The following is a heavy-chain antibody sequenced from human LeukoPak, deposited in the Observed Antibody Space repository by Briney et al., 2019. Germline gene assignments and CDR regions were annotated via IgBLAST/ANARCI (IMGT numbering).Heavy chain of an antibody. CDR3: AKDVGKWESLHFFDY. D-gene: IGHD1-26*01. V-gene: IGHV3-23*01. CDR2: ISGSGAST. Sequence: GGSLRLSCLTSGFTLSTNAMSWVRQAPGKGLEWLSGISGSGASTYYADSVKGRFTISRDDSRNTLYLQMNSLRGDDTAVYYCAKDVGKWESLHFFDYWDQGTLVIVSS. CDR1: GFTLSTNA. J-gene: IGHJ4*02.